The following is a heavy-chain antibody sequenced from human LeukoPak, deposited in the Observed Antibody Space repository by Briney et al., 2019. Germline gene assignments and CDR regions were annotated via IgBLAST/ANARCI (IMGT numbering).Heavy chain of an antibody. J-gene: IGHJ6*02. CDR2: IIPIFGIA. CDR3: ARELVDPYRKYYYGMDV. V-gene: IGHV1-69*04. Sequence: SVKVSCKASGGTFSSYGITWVRQAPGQGLEWMGRIIPIFGIANDAQKFQGRVTMTADTSTSTAYMELSSLRSEDTAVYYCARELVDPYRKYYYGMDVWGQGTTVTVSS. D-gene: IGHD2-2*01. CDR1: GGTFSSYG.